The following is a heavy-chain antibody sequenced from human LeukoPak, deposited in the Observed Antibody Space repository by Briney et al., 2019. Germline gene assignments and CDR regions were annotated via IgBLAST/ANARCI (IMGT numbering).Heavy chain of an antibody. D-gene: IGHD5-18*01. Sequence: GGSLRLSCAASGFTFSDYYMAWIRQAPGKGLEWLSYISTTGSRIYYADSVKGRFTISRDNAKNSLYLQMNSLDAEDTAVYYCARDPGYSYGNDYWGQGTLVTVSS. CDR1: GFTFSDYY. CDR2: ISTTGSRI. V-gene: IGHV3-11*01. J-gene: IGHJ4*02. CDR3: ARDPGYSYGNDY.